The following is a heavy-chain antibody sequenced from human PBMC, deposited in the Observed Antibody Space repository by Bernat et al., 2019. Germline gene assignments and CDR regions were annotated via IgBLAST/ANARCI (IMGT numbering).Heavy chain of an antibody. J-gene: IGHJ3*02. Sequence: QVQLQQWGAGLLKPSETLSLTCAVYGGSFSGYYWSWIRQPPGKGLEWIGEINHSGSTNYNPSLKSRVIISVDTSKNQFSLKLSSVTAADTAVYYCARGRAFDIWGQGTMVTVSS. CDR2: INHSGST. CDR3: ARGRAFDI. V-gene: IGHV4-34*01. CDR1: GGSFSGYY.